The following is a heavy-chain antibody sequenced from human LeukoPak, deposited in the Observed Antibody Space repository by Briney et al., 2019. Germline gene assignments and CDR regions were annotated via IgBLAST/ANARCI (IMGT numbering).Heavy chain of an antibody. J-gene: IGHJ4*02. V-gene: IGHV3-23*01. CDR1: GFTFSSYA. CDR3: AKESYGMSLGWGSYDSMRFFDY. D-gene: IGHD3-16*01. Sequence: PGGSLRLSCAASGFTFSSYAMSWVRQAPGKGLEWVSAISGSGGSTYYADSVKGRFTISRDNSKNTLYLQMNSLRAEDTAVYYCAKESYGMSLGWGSYDSMRFFDYWGQGTLVTVSS. CDR2: ISGSGGST.